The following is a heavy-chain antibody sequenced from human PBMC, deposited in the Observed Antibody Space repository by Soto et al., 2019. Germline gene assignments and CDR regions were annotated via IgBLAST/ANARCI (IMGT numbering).Heavy chain of an antibody. J-gene: IGHJ3*02. V-gene: IGHV5-51*01. CDR2: IYPGDSDT. Sequence: GESLKISCKGSGYSLTSYWIGWVRQMPGKGLEWMGIIYPGDSDTRYSPSFQGQVTISADKSISTAYLQWSSLKASDTAMYYCASPADYYDSSGQDAFDIWGQGTMVTVSS. D-gene: IGHD3-22*01. CDR1: GYSLTSYW. CDR3: ASPADYYDSSGQDAFDI.